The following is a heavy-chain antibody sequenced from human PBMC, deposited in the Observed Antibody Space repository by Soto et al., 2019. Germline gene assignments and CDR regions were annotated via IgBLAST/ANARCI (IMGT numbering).Heavy chain of an antibody. CDR2: ISYDGSNK. Sequence: GGSLRLSCAASGFTFSSYAMHWVRQAPGKGLEWVAVISYDGSNKYYADSVKGRFTISRDNSKNTLYLQMNSLRAEDTAVYYCARDEGDSSGWYGRIYWGQGTLVTVSS. V-gene: IGHV3-30-3*01. D-gene: IGHD6-19*01. CDR3: ARDEGDSSGWYGRIY. CDR1: GFTFSSYA. J-gene: IGHJ4*02.